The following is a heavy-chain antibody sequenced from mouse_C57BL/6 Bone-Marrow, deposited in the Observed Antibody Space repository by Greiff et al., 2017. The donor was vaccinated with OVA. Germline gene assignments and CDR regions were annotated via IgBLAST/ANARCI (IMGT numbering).Heavy chain of an antibody. J-gene: IGHJ4*01. CDR1: GFTFSDYG. V-gene: IGHV5-15*01. D-gene: IGHD1-1*01. CDR2: ISNLAYSI. Sequence: DVKLVESGGGLVQPGGSLKLSCAASGFTFSDYGMAWVRQAPRKGPEWVAFISNLAYSIYYADTVTGRFTIPRENAKNTLYLEMSSLRSEDTAMYYCARFPYYYGSSPYAMDYWGQGTSVTVSS. CDR3: ARFPYYYGSSPYAMDY.